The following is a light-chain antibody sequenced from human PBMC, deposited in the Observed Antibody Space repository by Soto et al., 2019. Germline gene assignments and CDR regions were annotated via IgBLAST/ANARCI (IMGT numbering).Light chain of an antibody. Sequence: DIVMTQSLSSLPVTPGEPASISCRSSQSLLHSNGYNYLVWYLQKPGQSPQVLIYFGSNRASGVPDRFSGSESGTDFTLKISRVEAEDVGVYYCMQTLQTPYTFGQGTKLEIK. J-gene: IGKJ2*01. V-gene: IGKV2-28*01. CDR1: QSLLHSNGYNY. CDR2: FGS. CDR3: MQTLQTPYT.